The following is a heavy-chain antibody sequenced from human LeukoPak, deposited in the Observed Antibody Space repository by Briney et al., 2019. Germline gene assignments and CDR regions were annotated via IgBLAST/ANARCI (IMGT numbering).Heavy chain of an antibody. CDR3: ARGRGYNYSHRGSFDY. CDR2: INPNSGGT. V-gene: IGHV1-2*02. CDR1: GYPFSVYY. Sequence: ASVKVSCKASGYPFSVYYIHWMRQAPGQGLEWMGWINPNSGGTNYAQKFQGRFTMTRDTSISTAYMELTILRSDDRAVYYCARGRGYNYSHRGSFDYWGQGTLVSVSS. J-gene: IGHJ4*02. D-gene: IGHD5-18*01.